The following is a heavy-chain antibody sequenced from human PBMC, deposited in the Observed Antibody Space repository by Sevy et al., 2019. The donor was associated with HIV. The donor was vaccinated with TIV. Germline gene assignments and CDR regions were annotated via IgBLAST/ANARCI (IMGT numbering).Heavy chain of an antibody. CDR2: INHSGST. D-gene: IGHD6-13*01. CDR3: ARGDKLGAAAGTLRYYYGMDV. V-gene: IGHV4-34*01. CDR1: GGSFSGYY. J-gene: IGHJ6*02. Sequence: SETLSLTCAVYGGSFSGYYWSWIRQPPGKGLEWIGVINHSGSTNYNPSLKSRVTISVDTSKNQFSLKLSSVTAADTAVYYCARGDKLGAAAGTLRYYYGMDVWGQGTTVTVSS.